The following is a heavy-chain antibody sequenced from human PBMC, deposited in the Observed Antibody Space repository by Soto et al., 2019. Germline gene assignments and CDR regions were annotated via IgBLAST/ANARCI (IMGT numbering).Heavy chain of an antibody. Sequence: ESGGGVVQPGRSLRLSCAASGFAFNTYAMHWVRQAPGKGLEWVTLISYHGTNKYYADSVKGRFTISRDNSKNTLYLQLNSLRPADTAVYYCARGSTSSTLYYYHGMDVWGQGTPVTVSS. CDR2: ISYHGTNK. D-gene: IGHD6-6*01. J-gene: IGHJ6*02. CDR1: GFAFNTYA. V-gene: IGHV3-30-3*01. CDR3: ARGSTSSTLYYYHGMDV.